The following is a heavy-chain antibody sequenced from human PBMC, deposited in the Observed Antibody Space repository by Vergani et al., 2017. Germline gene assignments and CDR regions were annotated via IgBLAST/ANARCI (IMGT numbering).Heavy chain of an antibody. V-gene: IGHV1-69*18. Sequence: VQLVQSGAEVKKPGSSVKVSCKASGGTFSSYAISWVRQAPGQGLEWMGRIIPIFGTANYAQKFQGRVTITADESTSTAYMELSSLRSEDTAVYYCAREGGRWLQLSSSGYFQHWGQGTLVTVSS. CDR1: GGTFSSYA. CDR2: IIPIFGTA. J-gene: IGHJ1*01. D-gene: IGHD5-24*01. CDR3: AREGGRWLQLSSSGYFQH.